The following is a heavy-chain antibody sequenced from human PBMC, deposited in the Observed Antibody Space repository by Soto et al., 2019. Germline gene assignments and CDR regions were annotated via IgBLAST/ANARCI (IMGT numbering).Heavy chain of an antibody. D-gene: IGHD3-16*01. J-gene: IGHJ6*02. CDR3: AGGRDEDYYCGMDV. CDR1: GGSISSSSYY. CDR2: IYYSGST. Sequence: LSLTCTVSGGSISSSSYYWGWIRQPPGKGLEWIGSIYYSGSTYYNPSLKSRVTISVDTSKNQFSLKLSSVTAADTAVYYCAGGRDEDYYCGMDVWGQGTTVTVSS. V-gene: IGHV4-39*01.